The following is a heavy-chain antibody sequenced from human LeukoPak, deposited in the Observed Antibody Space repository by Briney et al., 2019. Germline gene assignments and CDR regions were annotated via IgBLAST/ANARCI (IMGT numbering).Heavy chain of an antibody. CDR3: ARGMATVTGPIDS. J-gene: IGHJ4*02. Sequence: GGSLRLSCAASGFTFSSYWMHWVRQAPGKGLMWVSRINIGGGDTLYADFVKCRFTISRDNAKNTLYLQMNSLRAEDAAVYYCARGMATVTGPIDSWGQGTLVTVSS. V-gene: IGHV3-74*01. CDR1: GFTFSSYW. CDR2: INIGGGDT. D-gene: IGHD4-17*01.